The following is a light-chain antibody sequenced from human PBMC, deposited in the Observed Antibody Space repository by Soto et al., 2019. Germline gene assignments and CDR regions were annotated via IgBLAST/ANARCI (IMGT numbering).Light chain of an antibody. V-gene: IGLV2-14*01. J-gene: IGLJ1*01. Sequence: QSVLTQPASVSGSPGQSITISCTGTSSDVGGYNYVSWYQQHPGKAPKFMIYDVSNRPSGVSNRFSGSKSGNTASLTISGLQAEDEADYYCCSYTTTNTRQIVLGTGTMVTV. CDR1: SSDVGGYNY. CDR2: DVS. CDR3: CSYTTTNTRQIV.